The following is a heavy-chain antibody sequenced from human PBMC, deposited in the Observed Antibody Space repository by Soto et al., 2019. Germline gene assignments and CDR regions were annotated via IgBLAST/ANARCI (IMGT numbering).Heavy chain of an antibody. CDR2: ISYDGSNK. J-gene: IGHJ4*02. Sequence: QVQLVESGGGVVQPGRSLRLSCAASGFTFSSYAMHWVRQAPGKGLEWVAVISYDGSNKYYADSVKGRFTISRDNSKNTLYLQMNSLRAEDTAVYYCAREYYYDSSGYYLYYFDYWGQGTLVTVSS. CDR3: AREYYYDSSGYYLYYFDY. D-gene: IGHD3-22*01. V-gene: IGHV3-30-3*01. CDR1: GFTFSSYA.